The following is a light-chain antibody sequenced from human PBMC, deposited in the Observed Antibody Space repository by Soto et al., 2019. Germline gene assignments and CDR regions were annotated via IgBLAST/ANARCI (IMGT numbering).Light chain of an antibody. V-gene: IGKV4-1*01. Sequence: DIVMTQSPDSLAVSLGERATINCKSSQSVLHSSHNKNYLAWYQQKPGQPPKLLIYWASTRKSGVPDRFSGSGSGTDFTLTISSLQAEDVAVYYCQPYYTTPRTFGQGTKVEIK. CDR3: QPYYTTPRT. CDR1: QSVLHSSHNKNY. J-gene: IGKJ1*01. CDR2: WAS.